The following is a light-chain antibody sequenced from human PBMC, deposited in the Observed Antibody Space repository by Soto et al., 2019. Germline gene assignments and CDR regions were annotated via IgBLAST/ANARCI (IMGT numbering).Light chain of an antibody. Sequence: EIVMTQSPATLSVSPGERATLSCRASQSVSSNLAWYQQKPGQAPRLLIYGASTRATGIPARFSGSGSGTDFTLTISSLLSEDFAVYFCQQYNNWPLTFGGGTKVETK. V-gene: IGKV3-15*01. J-gene: IGKJ4*01. CDR2: GAS. CDR3: QQYNNWPLT. CDR1: QSVSSN.